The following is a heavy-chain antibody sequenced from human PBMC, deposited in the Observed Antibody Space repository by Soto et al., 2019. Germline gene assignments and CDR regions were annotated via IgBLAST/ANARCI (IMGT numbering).Heavy chain of an antibody. J-gene: IGHJ6*02. CDR2: INPKFGDT. D-gene: IGHD3-10*01. V-gene: IGHV1-2*02. CDR3: ARNIDYYYGPGSGNGHGF. Sequence: QVQLVQSGAEMKEPGDSVRVSCEASGYTFTSYYIHCVRQAPGQGLEWMGWINPKFGDTTYAQDFQGRVSMTRDMSISTVYMELSRLTSDDTAIYYCARNIDYYYGPGSGNGHGFWGQGTTVTVFS. CDR1: GYTFTSYY.